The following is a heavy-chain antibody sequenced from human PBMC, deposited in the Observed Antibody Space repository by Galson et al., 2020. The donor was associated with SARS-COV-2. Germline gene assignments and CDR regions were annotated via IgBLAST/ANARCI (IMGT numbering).Heavy chain of an antibody. CDR2: ISYDGSNK. CDR1: GFTFSSYA. CDR3: VRDGPGSYSRVLYFDD. J-gene: IGHJ4*02. D-gene: IGHD3-10*01. Sequence: GESLKISCAASGFTFSSYAMHWVRQAPGKGLEWVAVISYDGSNKYYADSVKGRFTISRDNSKNTLYLQMNSLRAEDTAVYYCVRDGPGSYSRVLYFDDWGQGTLVTVSS. V-gene: IGHV3-30*04.